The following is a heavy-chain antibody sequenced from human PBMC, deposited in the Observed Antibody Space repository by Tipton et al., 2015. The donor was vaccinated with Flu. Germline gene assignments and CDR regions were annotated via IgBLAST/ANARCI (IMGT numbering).Heavy chain of an antibody. CDR3: ATDV. CDR2: SSANGDET. V-gene: IGHV3-23*01. J-gene: IGHJ3*01. Sequence: SLRLSCAASGFTVSSNYMSWVRQAPGKGPEWVSVSSANGDETHHADSVKGRFTMSRDNSKNTVYLQMNSLRAEDTAVYYCATDVWGPGTMVTVSS. CDR1: GFTVSSNY.